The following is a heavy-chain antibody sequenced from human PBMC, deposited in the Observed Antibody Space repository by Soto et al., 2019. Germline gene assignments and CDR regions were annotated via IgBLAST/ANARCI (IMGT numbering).Heavy chain of an antibody. V-gene: IGHV1-18*01. J-gene: IGHJ4*02. Sequence: QVHLVRSGAEVKKPGASVKVSCKASGYTFTSYGITWLRQAPGQGLEWMGWISAHNGNTDYAQELQGRVIVTRDTSTSTAYMELRSLRSDDTAVYYCARGRYGDYWGQGALVTVSS. CDR2: ISAHNGNT. CDR3: ARGRYGDY. D-gene: IGHD1-1*01. CDR1: GYTFTSYG.